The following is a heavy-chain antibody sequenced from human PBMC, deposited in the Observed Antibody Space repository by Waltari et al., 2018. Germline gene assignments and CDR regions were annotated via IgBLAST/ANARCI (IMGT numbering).Heavy chain of an antibody. CDR3: AGGLYWDPNIYDY. D-gene: IGHD1-26*01. V-gene: IGHV3-7*03. CDR1: GFTFSSYW. Sequence: EVQLVESGGGLVQPGGSLRLSCAASGFTFSSYWIRWVRRAQGKGREWVANVKQEGRERNKGDCVKGRFTNSRGKAKNSQYLQMNSLGADVTTMYYCAGGLYWDPNIYDYWGQGTLGTVS. J-gene: IGHJ4*02. CDR2: VKQEGRER.